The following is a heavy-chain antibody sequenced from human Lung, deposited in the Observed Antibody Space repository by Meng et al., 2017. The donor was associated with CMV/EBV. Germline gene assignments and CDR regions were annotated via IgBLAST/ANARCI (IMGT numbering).Heavy chain of an antibody. CDR3: ARGGAGIGDAGDHFDY. D-gene: IGHD4-17*01. CDR1: GGSISGCDYY. CDR2: IYYTGNT. J-gene: IGHJ4*02. V-gene: IGHV4-30-4*08. Sequence: HVQLQDSGPGLVKPSQTLSLTFTVSGGSISGCDYYWTWIRQPPGKGLEWIGYIYYTGNTYYNPSLKSRVTISVDTSKNQFSLRLSSVTAADTAVYYCARGGAGIGDAGDHFDYWGQGTLVTVSS.